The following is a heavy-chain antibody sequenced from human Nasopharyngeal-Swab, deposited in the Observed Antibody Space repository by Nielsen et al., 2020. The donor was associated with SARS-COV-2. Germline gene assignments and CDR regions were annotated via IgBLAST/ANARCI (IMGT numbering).Heavy chain of an antibody. CDR3: ARDHGTVTGLYFYGMDV. D-gene: IGHD6-19*01. CDR1: GFTFSTYA. J-gene: IGHJ6*02. V-gene: IGHV3-23*01. Sequence: GGSLRLSCAASGFTFSTYAMTWVRQAPGKGLEWVSTIDAGGGNTWYADSVKGRFTISRDNSKSTLYLQLNSLRDEDTAVYYCARDHGTVTGLYFYGMDVWGQGTTVTVSS. CDR2: IDAGGGNT.